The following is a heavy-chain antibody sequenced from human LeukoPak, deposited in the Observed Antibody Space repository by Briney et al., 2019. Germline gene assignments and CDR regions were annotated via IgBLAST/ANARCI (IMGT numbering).Heavy chain of an antibody. CDR2: IIPIFGTA. CDR1: GYTFTSYD. Sequence: EASVKVSCKASGYTFTSYDINWARQATGQGLEWMGGIIPIFGTANYAQKFQGRVTITADESTSTAYMELSSLRSEDTAVYYCARFDSGGIDYWGQGTLVTVSS. J-gene: IGHJ4*02. D-gene: IGHD3-10*01. CDR3: ARFDSGGIDY. V-gene: IGHV1-69*13.